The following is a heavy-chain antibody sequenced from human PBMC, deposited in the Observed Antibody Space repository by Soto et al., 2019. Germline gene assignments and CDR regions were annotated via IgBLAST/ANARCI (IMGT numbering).Heavy chain of an antibody. CDR1: GFTFSIYA. D-gene: IGHD1-26*01. CDR2: ISGSGGST. J-gene: IGHJ4*02. CDR3: AKWKWELPNTPDY. V-gene: IGHV3-23*01. Sequence: GGSLRLSCAASGFTFSIYAMSWVRQAPGKGLEWVSAISGSGGSTYYADSVKGRFTISRDNSKNTLYLQMNSLRAEDTAVYYCAKWKWELPNTPDYWGQGTLVTVSS.